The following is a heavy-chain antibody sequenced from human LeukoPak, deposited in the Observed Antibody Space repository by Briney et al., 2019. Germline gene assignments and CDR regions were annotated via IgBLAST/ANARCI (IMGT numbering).Heavy chain of an antibody. CDR3: ARVPIDILTGYSFDY. V-gene: IGHV3-21*01. CDR2: ISSSSSYI. CDR1: GFTFSSYS. Sequence: GGSLRLSCAASGFTFSSYSMNWVRQAPGKGLEWVSSISSSSSYIYYADSVKGRFTISRDNAKNSLYLQMNSLRAEDTAVYYCARVPIDILTGYSFDYWGQGTLVTVSS. J-gene: IGHJ4*02. D-gene: IGHD3-9*01.